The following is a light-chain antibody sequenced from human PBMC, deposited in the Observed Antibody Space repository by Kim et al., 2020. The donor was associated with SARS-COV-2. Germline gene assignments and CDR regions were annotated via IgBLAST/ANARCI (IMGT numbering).Light chain of an antibody. CDR1: RRDVGGYNY. CDR3: SSYTSSSALV. Sequence: GQSITISCTGTRRDVGGYNYVSWYQPHPGKAPKLMIYDVSNRPSGVSNRFSGSKSGNTASLTISGLQAEDEAYYYCSSYTSSSALVFGTGTQVTVL. J-gene: IGLJ1*01. V-gene: IGLV2-14*03. CDR2: DVS.